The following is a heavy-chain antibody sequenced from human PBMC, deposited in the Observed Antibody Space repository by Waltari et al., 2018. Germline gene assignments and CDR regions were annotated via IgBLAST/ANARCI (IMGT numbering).Heavy chain of an antibody. D-gene: IGHD2-2*01. V-gene: IGHV1-2*02. Sequence: QVQLVQSGAEVKKPGASVTVSCESSGYTFTGYYLHWVRQAPGQGLEWMGWINTGSGDTNFAQKFQGRVTMTRDTSINTAYMELKRLRSDDTAVYYCSRGDCTSATCYAGKDYWGQGTLVTVSS. CDR3: SRGDCTSATCYAGKDY. CDR1: GYTFTGYY. J-gene: IGHJ4*02. CDR2: INTGSGDT.